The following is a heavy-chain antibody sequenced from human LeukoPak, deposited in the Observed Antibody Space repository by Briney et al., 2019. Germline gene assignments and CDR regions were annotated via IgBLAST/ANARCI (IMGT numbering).Heavy chain of an antibody. J-gene: IGHJ3*02. Sequence: GGSLRLSCVASGFTFSSYSMHWVRQAPGKGLEWVSYISSTSNTIYYADSVKGRFTISRDNAKNSLYLQMNSLRDEGSAVYYCARGTQRAFDIWGQGTMVTASS. D-gene: IGHD2-2*01. V-gene: IGHV3-48*02. CDR3: ARGTQRAFDI. CDR2: ISSTSNTI. CDR1: GFTFSSYS.